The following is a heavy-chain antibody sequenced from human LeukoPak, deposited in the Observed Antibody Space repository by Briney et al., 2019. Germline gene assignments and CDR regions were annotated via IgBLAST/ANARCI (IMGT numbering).Heavy chain of an antibody. Sequence: ASVKVSCKASGYTFTSYDINWVRQATGQGLEWMGWMNPNSGNTGYAQKFQGRVTMTRNTSISTAYMELSSLRSEDTAVYYCARGAVIRGYYGSGSSDVWGKGTTVTVSS. CDR3: ARGAVIRGYYGSGSSDV. J-gene: IGHJ6*04. D-gene: IGHD3-10*01. CDR2: MNPNSGNT. CDR1: GYTFTSYD. V-gene: IGHV1-8*01.